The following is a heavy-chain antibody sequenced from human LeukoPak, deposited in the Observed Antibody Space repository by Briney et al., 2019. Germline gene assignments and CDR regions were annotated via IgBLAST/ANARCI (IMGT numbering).Heavy chain of an antibody. V-gene: IGHV3-9*01. J-gene: IGHJ4*02. Sequence: PGRSLRLSCAASGFTFDDYAMHWVRQAQGKGLEWVSGLSWNSGSIGYADSVKGRFTISRDNAKNSLYLQMNSLRAEDTALYYCAKDLRDGYNINYFDYWGQGTLVTVSS. CDR2: LSWNSGSI. D-gene: IGHD5-24*01. CDR1: GFTFDDYA. CDR3: AKDLRDGYNINYFDY.